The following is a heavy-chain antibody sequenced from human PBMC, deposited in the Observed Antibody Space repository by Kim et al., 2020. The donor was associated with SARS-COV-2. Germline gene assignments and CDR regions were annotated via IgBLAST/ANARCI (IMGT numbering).Heavy chain of an antibody. Sequence: SVKVSCKASGGTFSSYVISWVRQAPGQGLEWMGGIIPIFGTANYAQKFQGRVTITADESTSTAYMELSSLRSEDTAVYYCVILGDDSSGYIVYWGQGTLVTVSS. CDR3: VILGDDSSGYIVY. CDR1: GGTFSSYV. D-gene: IGHD3-22*01. CDR2: IIPIFGTA. J-gene: IGHJ4*02. V-gene: IGHV1-69*13.